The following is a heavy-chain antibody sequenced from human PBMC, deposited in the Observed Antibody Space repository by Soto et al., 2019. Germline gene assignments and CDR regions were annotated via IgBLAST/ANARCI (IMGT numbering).Heavy chain of an antibody. CDR1: GYTITTYC. V-gene: IGHV1-46*01. Sequence: GASVKVSCKASGYTITTYCMQWVRQAPGQGLEWVGIINPNDGTTSYAQKFQGRVTMTRDTSTNIVYMDLSSLRSEDTAVYYCETTLQLRRGWAF. CDR2: INPNDGTT. CDR3: ETTLQLRRGWAF. J-gene: IGHJ3*01. D-gene: IGHD1-7*01.